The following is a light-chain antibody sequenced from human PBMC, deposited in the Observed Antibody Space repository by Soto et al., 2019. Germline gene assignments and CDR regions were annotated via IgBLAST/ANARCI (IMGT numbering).Light chain of an antibody. CDR3: QKYGSSAFT. CDR2: GAS. V-gene: IGKV3-20*01. J-gene: IGKJ3*01. CDR1: QSVSSSY. Sequence: EIVLTQSPGTLSLSPGERATLSCRASQSVSSSYLAWYQQKPGQAPRLLIYGASSRATGIPDRFSGSGSGTDFTLSIIRLEPEDFEVYYCQKYGSSAFTFGPGTKVDIK.